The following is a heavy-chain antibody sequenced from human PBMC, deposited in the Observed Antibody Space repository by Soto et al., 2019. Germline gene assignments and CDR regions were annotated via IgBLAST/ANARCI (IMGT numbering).Heavy chain of an antibody. J-gene: IGHJ4*02. V-gene: IGHV3-23*01. D-gene: IGHD1-26*01. CDR2: LSGSGGST. Sequence: GGSLRLSCAASGFTFSSYAMSWVRQAPGKGLEWVSALSGSGGSTYYADSVKGRFTISRDNSKNTLYLQMNSLRAEDTAVYYCARTPAGGSSPLWGQGTRVTVSS. CDR3: ARTPAGGSSPL. CDR1: GFTFSSYA.